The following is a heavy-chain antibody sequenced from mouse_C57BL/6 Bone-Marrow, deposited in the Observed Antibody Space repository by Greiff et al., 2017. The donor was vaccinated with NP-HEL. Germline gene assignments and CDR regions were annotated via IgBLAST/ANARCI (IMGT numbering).Heavy chain of an antibody. Sequence: QVQLQQPGAELVMPGASVKLSCKASGYTFTSYWMHWVKQRPGQGLEWIGEIDPSDSYTNYNQKFKGKSTLTVDKSSSTAYMQLSSLTSEDSAVYYCARLRGEYYFDYWSQGTTLTVSS. CDR2: IDPSDSYT. J-gene: IGHJ2*01. CDR3: ARLRGEYYFDY. CDR1: GYTFTSYW. V-gene: IGHV1-69*01.